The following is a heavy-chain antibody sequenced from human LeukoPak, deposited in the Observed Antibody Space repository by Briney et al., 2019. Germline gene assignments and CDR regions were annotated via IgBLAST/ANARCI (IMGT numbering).Heavy chain of an antibody. D-gene: IGHD5-18*01. CDR3: ATVDTSMVNYYYYYMDV. V-gene: IGHV3-53*01. J-gene: IGHJ6*03. CDR1: GFSVSSNY. Sequence: GGSLRLSCAASGFSVSSNYMSWVRQAPGKGLEWVSVIFSGGSTYYADSVKGRFTISRDNSKNTLYLQMNSLRAEDTAVYYCATVDTSMVNYYYYYMDVWGKGTTVTVSS. CDR2: IFSGGST.